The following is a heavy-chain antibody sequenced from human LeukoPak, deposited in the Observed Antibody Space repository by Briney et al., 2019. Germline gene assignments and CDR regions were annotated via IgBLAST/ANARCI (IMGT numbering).Heavy chain of an antibody. CDR3: AREASGWNFDH. J-gene: IGHJ4*02. CDR1: GGSISSSSYY. V-gene: IGHV4-39*07. Sequence: PSETLSLTCTVSGGSISSSSYYWGWIRQPPGKGLEWIGRIYTSGNTNYNSSLRSRVTMSVDTSKNQFSLKLKSVTAADTAVYYCAREASGWNFDHWGQGTLVTVSS. D-gene: IGHD6-19*01. CDR2: IYTSGNT.